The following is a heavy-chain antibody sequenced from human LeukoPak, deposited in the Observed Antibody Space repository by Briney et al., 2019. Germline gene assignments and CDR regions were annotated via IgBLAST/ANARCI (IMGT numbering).Heavy chain of an antibody. Sequence: PSETLPLTCAVYGGSFSGYYWSWIRQPPGKGLEWIGEINHSGSTNYNPSLKSRVTISVDTSKNQFSLKLSSVTAADTAVYYCARGRTSGDAFDIWGQGTMVTVSS. V-gene: IGHV4-34*01. J-gene: IGHJ3*02. CDR1: GGSFSGYY. D-gene: IGHD1-14*01. CDR3: ARGRTSGDAFDI. CDR2: INHSGST.